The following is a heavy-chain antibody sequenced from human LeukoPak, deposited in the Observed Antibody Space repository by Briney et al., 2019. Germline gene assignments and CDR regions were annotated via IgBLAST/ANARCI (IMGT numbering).Heavy chain of an antibody. CDR2: IHHSGSTY. D-gene: IGHD6-13*01. J-gene: IGHJ4*02. Sequence: SQTLSLTCTVSGGSISSGDCYWSWIRQPPGKGLEWIGYIHHSGSTYYYNPSLKSRVTMSVDTSKNQFSLKLSSVGAADTAVYYCVRDRSRPNPFFDSWGQGTLVTVSS. CDR3: VRDRSRPNPFFDS. V-gene: IGHV4-30-4*01. CDR1: GGSISSGDCY.